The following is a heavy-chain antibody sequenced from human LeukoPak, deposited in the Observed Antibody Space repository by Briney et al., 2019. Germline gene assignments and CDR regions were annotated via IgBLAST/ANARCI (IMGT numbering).Heavy chain of an antibody. J-gene: IGHJ4*02. CDR1: GFTFSSYA. Sequence: PGGSLRLSCAASGFTFSSYAMSWVRQAPGKGLEWVSAISGSGGSTYYADSVKGRFTISRDNAKNSLYLQMNSLRAEDTAVYYCARDSYYDYVWGSYRYTYFDYWGQGTLVTVSS. D-gene: IGHD3-16*02. V-gene: IGHV3-23*01. CDR3: ARDSYYDYVWGSYRYTYFDY. CDR2: ISGSGGST.